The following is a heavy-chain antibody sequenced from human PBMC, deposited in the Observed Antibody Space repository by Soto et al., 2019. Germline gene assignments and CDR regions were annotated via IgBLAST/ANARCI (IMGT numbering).Heavy chain of an antibody. CDR2: IYSGGST. J-gene: IGHJ6*02. CDR3: AGPVGDTKYAMDV. Sequence: GGYLSLSCAASEFTVSSNYMNWVRQAPGKGPECGSTIYSGGSTYYADSVKGRFTISRDNSKNTLYLQMNNLRAEDTAVYYCAGPVGDTKYAMDVRGPGTTLTVFS. V-gene: IGHV3-53*01. D-gene: IGHD1-26*01. CDR1: EFTVSSNY.